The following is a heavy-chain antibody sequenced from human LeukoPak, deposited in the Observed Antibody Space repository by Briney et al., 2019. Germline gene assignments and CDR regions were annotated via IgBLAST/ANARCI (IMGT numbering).Heavy chain of an antibody. CDR3: ARGFDP. CDR2: IYASGNT. V-gene: IGHV4-61*02. Sequence: SQTLSLTCTVSGGSITSGNYYWSWIRQPAGKGLEWIGRIYASGNTNYNPSLESRVTISVDTSKNQFSLRLSSVTAADTAVYYCARGFDPWGQGTLVTVSS. J-gene: IGHJ5*02. CDR1: GGSITSGNYY.